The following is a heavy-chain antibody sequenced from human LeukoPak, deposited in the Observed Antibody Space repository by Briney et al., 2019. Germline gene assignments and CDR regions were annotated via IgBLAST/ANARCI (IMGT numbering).Heavy chain of an antibody. V-gene: IGHV1-8*01. CDR3: ARVGSSSWYYYYYGMDV. Sequence: VASVKVSCKASGYTFTSYDINWVRQATGQGLEWMGWMNPNSGNTGYAQKFQGRVTMTRNTSISTAYMELSSLRSEDTAVYYCARVGSSSWYYYYYGMDVWGQGTTVTVSS. CDR1: GYTFTSYD. J-gene: IGHJ6*02. D-gene: IGHD6-13*01. CDR2: MNPNSGNT.